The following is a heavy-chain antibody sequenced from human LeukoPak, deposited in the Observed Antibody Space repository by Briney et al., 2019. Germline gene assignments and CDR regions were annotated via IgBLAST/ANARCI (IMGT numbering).Heavy chain of an antibody. J-gene: IGHJ6*03. CDR2: ISGSGGST. V-gene: IGHV3-23*01. CDR3: AKGGSGRHSYYMDV. D-gene: IGHD2-8*02. CDR1: GFTYRRYG. Sequence: PGGSLRLSCAASGFTYRRYGMNWVRQAPGKGLEWVSAISGSGGSTYYADSVKGRFTSSRDNSKNTLYLQMNSLRAEDTAVYYCAKGGSGRHSYYMDVWGKGTTVTVSS.